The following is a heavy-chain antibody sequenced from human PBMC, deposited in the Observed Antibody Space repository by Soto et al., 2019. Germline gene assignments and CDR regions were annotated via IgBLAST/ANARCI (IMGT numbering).Heavy chain of an antibody. J-gene: IGHJ6*02. V-gene: IGHV3-23*01. CDR2: ISGSGGST. CDR1: GFTFSSYA. D-gene: IGHD3-10*01. CDR3: AKQLVFLWSREMDV. Sequence: GGSLRLSCAASGFTFSSYAMSWVRQAPGKGLEWVSAISGSGGSTYYADSVKGRFTISRDNSKNTLYLQMNSLRAEDTAVYYCAKQLVFLWSREMDVWGQGTTVTVSS.